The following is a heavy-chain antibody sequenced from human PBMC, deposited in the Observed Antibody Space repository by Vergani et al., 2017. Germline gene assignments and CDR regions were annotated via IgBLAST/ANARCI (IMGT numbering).Heavy chain of an antibody. Sequence: EVQLVESGGGIVKPGGSLRLSCVASGFSFRNAWMNWVRRTPGKGLEWVGRIKSTFDRGTTDYAAAVIGIFTISRDDSKNTLFLQMNGLKTEGIGVYYCTTDPRYCGDGSCYWLRDHHYYGMDVWGQGTTVTVSS. D-gene: IGHD2-21*01. CDR3: TTDPRYCGDGSCYWLRDHHYYGMDV. CDR2: IKSTFDRGTT. CDR1: GFSFRNAW. J-gene: IGHJ6*02. V-gene: IGHV3-15*07.